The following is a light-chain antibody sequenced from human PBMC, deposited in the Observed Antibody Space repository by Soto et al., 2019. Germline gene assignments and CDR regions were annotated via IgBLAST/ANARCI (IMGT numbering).Light chain of an antibody. V-gene: IGLV2-14*01. CDR2: DVS. J-gene: IGLJ2*01. Sequence: QSALTHPASVSGSPGQSITISCTGTRSDVGGYNCVSWYQQHPGKAPKLMIYDVSNRPSGVSNRFSGSKSGNTASLTISGLQAEDEADYYCSSYTSSSTLDVFGGGTKLTVL. CDR1: RSDVGGYNC. CDR3: SSYTSSSTLDV.